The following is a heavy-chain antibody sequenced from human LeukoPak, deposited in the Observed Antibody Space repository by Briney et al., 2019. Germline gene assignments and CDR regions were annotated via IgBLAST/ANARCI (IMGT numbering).Heavy chain of an antibody. D-gene: IGHD2-15*01. CDR2: MSYSGRI. Sequence: SETLSLTCTISGDSISKINYFWGWIRQPPGKGLEWIVSMSYSGRIYYNPSLKSRVTISIDTSKNQFSLKLSSVTAADTAVYYCARLVVVAATPGLDWFDPWGQGTLVTVSS. CDR3: ARLVVVAATPGLDWFDP. J-gene: IGHJ5*02. V-gene: IGHV4-39*07. CDR1: GDSISKINYF.